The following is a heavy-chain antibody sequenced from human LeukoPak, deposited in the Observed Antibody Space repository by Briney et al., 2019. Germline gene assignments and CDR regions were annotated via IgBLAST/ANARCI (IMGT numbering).Heavy chain of an antibody. Sequence: PGGSLRLSCSGSGFTFSDYAMHWVRQAPGKGLEYVSVISGNGGSIYYADSVKGRFIISRDNSKNTVHLQMNSLRAEDTAMYYCVKEGHLERPGYFDYWGQGTLVTVSS. V-gene: IGHV3-64D*06. J-gene: IGHJ4*02. D-gene: IGHD1-1*01. CDR1: GFTFSDYA. CDR3: VKEGHLERPGYFDY. CDR2: ISGNGGSI.